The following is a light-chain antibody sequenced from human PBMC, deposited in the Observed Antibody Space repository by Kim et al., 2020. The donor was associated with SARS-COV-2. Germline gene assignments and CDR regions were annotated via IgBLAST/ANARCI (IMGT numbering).Light chain of an antibody. Sequence: SASTVDRVTITGRASQGVGSYLAWYQQKSGQVPKLLIYASSTLHTGVPSRFSGSGSGTDFTLTIDCLQSEDFASYYCQQYYTSPHTFGQGTKLEIK. CDR2: ASS. CDR3: QQYYTSPHT. J-gene: IGKJ2*01. V-gene: IGKV1-8*01. CDR1: QGVGSY.